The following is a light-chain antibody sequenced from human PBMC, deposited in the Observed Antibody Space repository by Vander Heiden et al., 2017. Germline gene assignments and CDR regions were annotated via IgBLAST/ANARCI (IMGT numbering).Light chain of an antibody. J-gene: IGLJ2*01. CDR3: QSYDSSLSGSVV. Sequence: SVLTQPPSVSGAPGQGVTISSTGSSSNIGAGYDVHWYQQLPGTAPKLLIYGNSNRPSGVPDRFSGSKSGTSASLAITGLQAEDEADYYCQSYDSSLSGSVVFGGGTKLTVL. CDR2: GNS. CDR1: SSNIGAGYD. V-gene: IGLV1-40*01.